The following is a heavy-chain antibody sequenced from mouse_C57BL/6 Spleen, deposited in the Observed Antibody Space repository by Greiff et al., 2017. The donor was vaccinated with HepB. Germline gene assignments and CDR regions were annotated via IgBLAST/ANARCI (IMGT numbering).Heavy chain of an antibody. J-gene: IGHJ2*01. V-gene: IGHV1-54*01. CDR2: INPGSGGT. D-gene: IGHD1-1*01. Sequence: VKLQESGAELVRPGTSVKVSCKASGYAFTNYLIEWVKQRPGQGLEWIGVINPGSGGTNYNEKFKGKATLTADKSSSTAYMQLSSLTSEDSAVYFCARWEAYYGSSYFDYWGQGTTLTVSS. CDR3: ARWEAYYGSSYFDY. CDR1: GYAFTNYL.